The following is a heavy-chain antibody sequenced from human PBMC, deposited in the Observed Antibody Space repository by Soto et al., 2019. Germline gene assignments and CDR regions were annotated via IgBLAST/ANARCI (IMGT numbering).Heavy chain of an antibody. CDR3: APLSVSLSGPYGIHV. D-gene: IGHD2-15*01. Sequence: ETLSLTCSVSGYSVSSSNYYWAWIRQPPGKGLEWIGSMLYSGLTYYNPSLKSRVTLSVDTSKNQFSVRLNSVTASDTAAYYCAPLSVSLSGPYGIHVWGQGTTVTVSS. J-gene: IGHJ6*02. CDR1: GYSVSSSNYY. CDR2: MLYSGLT. V-gene: IGHV4-39*01.